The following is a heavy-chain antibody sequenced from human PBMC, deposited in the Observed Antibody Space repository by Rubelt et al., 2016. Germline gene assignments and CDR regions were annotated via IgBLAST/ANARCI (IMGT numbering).Heavy chain of an antibody. CDR2: INHSGST. CDR1: GGSFSGYY. Sequence: QVQLQQWGAGLLKPSETLSLTCAVYGGSFSGYYWSWIRQPPGKGLEWIGEINHSGSTNYNPSLKSRVNISVDTAKNQFSLKRSSVTAADTAVYYCARGWYYYDSSGGYWGQGTLVTVSS. D-gene: IGHD3-22*01. J-gene: IGHJ4*02. CDR3: ARGWYYYDSSGGY. V-gene: IGHV4-34*01.